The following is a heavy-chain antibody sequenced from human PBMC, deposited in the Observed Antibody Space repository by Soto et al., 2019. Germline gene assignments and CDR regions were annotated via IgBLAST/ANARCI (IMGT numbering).Heavy chain of an antibody. V-gene: IGHV4-30-4*01. CDR3: AREVIPLTTDWYFDL. Sequence: QLQLRESGPGLVKPSETLSLTCTVSGGSISGGVGGLYYWSWIRQPPGKGRGWIGYIYDSGSTYYNPSLKSRVTISVDTSKNQFSLRLSSVTAAHTAVYYCAREVIPLTTDWYFDLWGRGTLVTVSS. CDR1: GGSISGGVGGLYY. CDR2: IYDSGST. D-gene: IGHD4-17*01. J-gene: IGHJ2*01.